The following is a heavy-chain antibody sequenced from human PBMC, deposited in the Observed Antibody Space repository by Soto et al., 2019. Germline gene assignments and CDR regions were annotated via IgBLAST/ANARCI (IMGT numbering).Heavy chain of an antibody. J-gene: IGHJ1*01. CDR2: ISGSGGST. CDR1: GFTFSTYA. Sequence: EVQLLESGGGLVQPGGSLRLSCAASGFTFSTYAMSWVRQAPGKGLEWVSAISGSGGSTYYADSVKGRFTISRDNSKNTLYLPMNSLRAEDTAVYYCASSSSWYGKNFQHWGQGTLITVSS. CDR3: ASSSSWYGKNFQH. D-gene: IGHD6-13*01. V-gene: IGHV3-23*01.